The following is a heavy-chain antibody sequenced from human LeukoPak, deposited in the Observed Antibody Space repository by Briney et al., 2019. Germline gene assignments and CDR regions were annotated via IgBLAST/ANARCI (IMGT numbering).Heavy chain of an antibody. Sequence: GGSLRLSCAASGFTVSSNYMAWVRQAPGKGLEWVSVIYDGGFTDYADSVKGRFTISRDNSKDTLYLQINSLRSEDTAVYYCAKEGGYRYDLDNPLEYWGQGTLVTVSS. CDR1: GFTVSSNY. CDR2: IYDGGFT. D-gene: IGHD5-18*01. J-gene: IGHJ4*02. V-gene: IGHV3-53*05. CDR3: AKEGGYRYDLDNPLEY.